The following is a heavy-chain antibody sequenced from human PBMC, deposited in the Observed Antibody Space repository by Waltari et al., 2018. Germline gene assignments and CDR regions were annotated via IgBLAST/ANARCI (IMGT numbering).Heavy chain of an antibody. CDR1: GFSFRTYA. J-gene: IGHJ4*02. CDR2: VGASAYST. CDR3: AKGGIVVVQYYFDY. V-gene: IGHV3-23*01. D-gene: IGHD2-2*01. Sequence: EVQLLESGGGLVQPGGSLRLSCAASGFSFRTYAMSWVRQAPGKGLEWVSSVGASAYSTYYADSVKGRFTISRDDSKDTLYLQMNSLRADDTAVYYCAKGGIVVVQYYFDYWGQGALVTVSS.